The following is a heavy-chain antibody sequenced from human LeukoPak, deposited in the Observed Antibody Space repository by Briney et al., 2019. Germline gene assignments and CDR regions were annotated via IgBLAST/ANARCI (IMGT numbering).Heavy chain of an antibody. CDR1: GYTFTGYY. Sequence: ASVKVSCKASGYTFTGYYMHWVRQAPGQGLEWMGWINPNSGGTNYAQKFQGRVTMTRDTSISTAYMELSRLRSDDTAVYYCARDRLLLWFGELSPDYWGQGTLVTVSS. J-gene: IGHJ4*02. CDR2: INPNSGGT. CDR3: ARDRLLLWFGELSPDY. V-gene: IGHV1-2*02. D-gene: IGHD3-10*01.